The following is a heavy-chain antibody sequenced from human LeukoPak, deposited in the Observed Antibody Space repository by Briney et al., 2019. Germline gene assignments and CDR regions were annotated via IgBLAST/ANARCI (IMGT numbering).Heavy chain of an antibody. CDR2: IYSGGST. D-gene: IGHD3-22*01. J-gene: IGHJ4*02. CDR1: GFTVSSHY. Sequence: GGSLRLSCAASGFTVSSHYMSWVRQAPGKGLEWVSVIYSGGSTYYADSVKGRFTISRDNSKNTLHLQMNSLRAEDTAVYYCARIPDSSGSLSAFDFWGQGALVTVSS. V-gene: IGHV3-53*01. CDR3: ARIPDSSGSLSAFDF.